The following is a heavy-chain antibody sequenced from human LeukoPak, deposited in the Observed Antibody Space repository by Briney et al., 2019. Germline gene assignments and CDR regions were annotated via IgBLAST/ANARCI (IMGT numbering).Heavy chain of an antibody. Sequence: GGSLRLSCAASGFTFSSYEMNWVRQAPGKGLEWVSYISSSGITIYYADSVKGRFTISRDNAKNSLYLQMNSLRAEDTAVYYCARDSSYYYDRYYYGMDVWGQGTTVTVSS. CDR3: ARDSSYYYDRYYYGMDV. CDR2: ISSSGITI. D-gene: IGHD3-22*01. CDR1: GFTFSSYE. J-gene: IGHJ6*02. V-gene: IGHV3-48*03.